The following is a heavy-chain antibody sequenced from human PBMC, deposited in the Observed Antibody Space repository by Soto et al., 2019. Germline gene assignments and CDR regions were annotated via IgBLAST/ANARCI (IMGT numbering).Heavy chain of an antibody. D-gene: IGHD3-10*01. Sequence: GGSLRLSCTASGFDFRSYGIHWVRQAPGRGLEWVAAASYDGSETYYADSAKGRFTVSKEISKNTAFLQMNALRHEDTAVYFCVRDSGWPILNFDSWGQGTLVTVS. V-gene: IGHV3-30*03. CDR2: ASYDGSET. CDR1: GFDFRSYG. J-gene: IGHJ4*02. CDR3: VRDSGWPILNFDS.